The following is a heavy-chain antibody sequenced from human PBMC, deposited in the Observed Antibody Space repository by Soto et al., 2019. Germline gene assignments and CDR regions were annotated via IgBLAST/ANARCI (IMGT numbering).Heavy chain of an antibody. CDR1: GFACSDHY. V-gene: IGHV3-72*01. CDR2: SRNKVNGYTT. J-gene: IGHJ3*01. Sequence: EVQLVESGGGLVQPGGSLRLSCAAAGFACSDHYIDWVRQTPDKGLEWVGRSRNKVNGYTTEYAASVKGRFTISRDDSKNSLYLQMNSLKTEDTAVYYCARWTTMSGGLVIKEAFDVWGQGTMVTVSS. D-gene: IGHD3-10*01. CDR3: ARWTTMSGGLVIKEAFDV.